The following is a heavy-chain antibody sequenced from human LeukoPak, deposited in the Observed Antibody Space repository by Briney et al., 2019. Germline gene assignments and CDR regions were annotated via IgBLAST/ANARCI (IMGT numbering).Heavy chain of an antibody. V-gene: IGHV3-11*06. J-gene: IGHJ4*02. D-gene: IGHD6-19*01. CDR1: GLTFSDYY. CDR3: ARALYSSGWYNDGY. Sequence: PGGSLRLSCAASGLTFSDYYMIWIRQAPGKGLEWVSYISSSSYTNYADSVKGRFTISRDNAKNSLYLQMNSLRAEDTAVYYCARALYSSGWYNDGYWGQGTLVTVSS. CDR2: ISSSSYT.